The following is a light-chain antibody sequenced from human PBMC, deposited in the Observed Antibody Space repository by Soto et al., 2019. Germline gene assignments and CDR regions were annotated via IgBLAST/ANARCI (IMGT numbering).Light chain of an antibody. CDR2: EVS. J-gene: IGLJ2*01. CDR1: SSDVGGYNY. V-gene: IGLV2-14*01. Sequence: QSALTQPASVSGSPGQSSTISCTGSSSDVGGYNYVSWYQQRPGKAPKLMIYEVSNRPSGVSNRFSGSKSGNTASLTISGLQAEDEADYYCSSYTSSRTLVFGGGTQLTVL. CDR3: SSYTSSRTLV.